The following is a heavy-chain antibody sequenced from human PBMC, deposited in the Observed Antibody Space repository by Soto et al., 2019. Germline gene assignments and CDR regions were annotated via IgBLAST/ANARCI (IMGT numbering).Heavy chain of an antibody. D-gene: IGHD1-1*01. CDR2: IIPIFGTA. V-gene: IGHV1-69*12. Sequence: QVQLVQSGAEVKKPGSSVKVSCKASGGTFSSYAISWVRQAPGQGLEWMGGIIPIFGTANYAQKFQGRVTITADESTSTAYMELGSLRSEDTAVYYCASRTIQLERRSGWYYFDYWGQGTLVTVSS. CDR1: GGTFSSYA. J-gene: IGHJ4*02. CDR3: ASRTIQLERRSGWYYFDY.